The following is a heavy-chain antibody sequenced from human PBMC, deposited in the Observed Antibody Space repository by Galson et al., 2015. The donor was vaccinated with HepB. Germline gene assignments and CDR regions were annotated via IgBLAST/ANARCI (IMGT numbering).Heavy chain of an antibody. Sequence: SLRLSCAASGFTFSSYWMNWVRQAPGKGLEWVAAIKQDGSEKYYVDSVKGRFTISRDNARKRLYLQMNGLKVEDTAVYYCARDPGGGGYDLDYWGQGTQVSVSS. CDR3: ARDPGGGGYDLDY. CDR1: GFTFSSYW. V-gene: IGHV3-7*01. CDR2: IKQDGSEK. J-gene: IGHJ4*02. D-gene: IGHD5-12*01.